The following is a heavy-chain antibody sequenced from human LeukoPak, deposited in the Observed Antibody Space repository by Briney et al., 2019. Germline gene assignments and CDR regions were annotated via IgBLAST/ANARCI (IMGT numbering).Heavy chain of an antibody. V-gene: IGHV1-18*04. CDR3: AREDRGLPNV. CDR1: GYTFIGYY. J-gene: IGHJ6*04. Sequence: ASVKVSCKASGYTFIGYYMHWVRQAPGQGLEWMGWISAYNGNTNYAQKLQGRVTMTTDTSTSTAYMELRSLRSDDTAVYYCAREDRGLPNVWGKGTTVTVSS. CDR2: ISAYNGNT. D-gene: IGHD4-17*01.